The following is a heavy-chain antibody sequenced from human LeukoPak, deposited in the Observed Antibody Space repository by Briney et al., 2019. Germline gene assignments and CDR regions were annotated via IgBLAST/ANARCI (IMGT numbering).Heavy chain of an antibody. Sequence: ASVKVSCKASGYTFTSYGISWVRQAPGQGLEWMGWISAYNGNTNYAQKLQGRVTMTTDTSTSTAYMEPRSLRSDGTAVYYCARVLKDIVVVPAVYFDYWGQGTLVTVSS. D-gene: IGHD2-2*01. J-gene: IGHJ4*02. CDR3: ARVLKDIVVVPAVYFDY. V-gene: IGHV1-18*01. CDR2: ISAYNGNT. CDR1: GYTFTSYG.